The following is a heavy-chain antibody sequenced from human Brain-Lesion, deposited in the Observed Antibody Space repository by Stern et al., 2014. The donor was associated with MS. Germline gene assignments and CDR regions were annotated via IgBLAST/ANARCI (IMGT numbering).Heavy chain of an antibody. V-gene: IGHV4-61*02. J-gene: IGHJ6*02. CDR2: IFNSGSP. CDR1: GGSISSGGYY. CDR3: ARGRVVPGFQYYATDV. D-gene: IGHD2-2*01. Sequence: QLQLQESGPGLVKPSQTLSLSCTVSGGSISSGGYYWSWIRQPAGKGLEWIGRIFNSGSPSYNPSLKSRVTISIDTPKTQFSLRLNSMTAADTAVYYCARGRVVPGFQYYATDVWGQGTTVIVSS.